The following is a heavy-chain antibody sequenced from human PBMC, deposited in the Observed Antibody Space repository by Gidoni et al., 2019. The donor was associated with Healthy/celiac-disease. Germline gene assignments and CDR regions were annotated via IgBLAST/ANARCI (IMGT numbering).Heavy chain of an antibody. V-gene: IGHV4-34*01. CDR1: GGSFSGYD. J-gene: IGHJ4*02. CDR3: ARGPPRITMVRGVTGNLDY. Sequence: QVQLQQWGAGLLKPSENLSLTCAVYGGSFSGYDWSWIRQPPGKGLEWIGEINHSGSTNYNPSLKSRVTISVDTSKNQFSLKLSSVTAADTAVYYCARGPPRITMVRGVTGNLDYWGQGTLVTVSS. D-gene: IGHD3-10*01. CDR2: INHSGST.